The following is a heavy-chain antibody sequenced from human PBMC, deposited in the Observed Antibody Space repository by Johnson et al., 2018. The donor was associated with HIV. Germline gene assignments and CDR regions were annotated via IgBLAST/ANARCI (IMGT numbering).Heavy chain of an antibody. J-gene: IGHJ3*02. CDR2: ISYDGTNK. CDR3: AKVCYSGRYLDVFDI. Sequence: QVQLVESGGGVVQPGRSLRLSCAASGFIFSSYGMHWVRQAPGKGLEWVAVISYDGTNKYYADSVKGRFTISRDDSKNTLYLQMNSLRAEDTAVYYCAKVCYSGRYLDVFDIWGLGTMVTVSS. CDR1: GFIFSSYG. D-gene: IGHD1-26*01. V-gene: IGHV3-30*18.